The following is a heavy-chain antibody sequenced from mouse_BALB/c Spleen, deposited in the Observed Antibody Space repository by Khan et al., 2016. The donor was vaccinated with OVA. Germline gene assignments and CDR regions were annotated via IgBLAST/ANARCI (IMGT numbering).Heavy chain of an antibody. D-gene: IGHD2-1*01. CDR2: IFPGTGTT. Sequence: QVQLKQSGAELVKPGASVKLSCKTSGYTFNSYWIQWIKQRPGQGLGWIGQIFPGTGTTYYNENFKGKATLTVDTSSSTAYMQVSSLTSEDSAVYFWARGYFGNYEFIYWGQGTLVTVSP. V-gene: IGHV1S132*01. CDR3: ARGYFGNYEFIY. J-gene: IGHJ3*01. CDR1: GYTFNSYW.